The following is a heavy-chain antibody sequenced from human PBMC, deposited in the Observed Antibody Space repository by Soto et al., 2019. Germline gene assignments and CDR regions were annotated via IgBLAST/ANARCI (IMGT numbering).Heavy chain of an antibody. CDR1: CGSFSGYY. CDR3: ARGWHCSGGSCFRSLYYGMDV. CDR2: INHSGST. J-gene: IGHJ6*02. D-gene: IGHD2-15*01. Sequence: SETLSLTCAVYCGSFSGYYWSWIRQPPGKGLEWIGEINHSGSTNYNPSLKSRVTISVDTSKNQFSLKLSSVTAADTAVYYCARGWHCSGGSCFRSLYYGMDVWGQGTTVTVSS. V-gene: IGHV4-34*01.